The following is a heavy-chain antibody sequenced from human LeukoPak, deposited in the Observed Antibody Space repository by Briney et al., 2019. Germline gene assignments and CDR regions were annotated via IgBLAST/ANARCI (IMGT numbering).Heavy chain of an antibody. CDR3: ARKSMVRGARSFDI. CDR2: IYYSGST. J-gene: IGHJ3*02. CDR1: GGSISSYY. V-gene: IGHV4-59*12. Sequence: PSETLSLTCTVSGGSISSYYWSWIRQPPGKGLEWIGYIYYSGSTNYNPSLKSRVTISVDTSKNQFSLKLSSVTAADTAVYYCARKSMVRGARSFDIWGQGTMVTVSS. D-gene: IGHD3-10*01.